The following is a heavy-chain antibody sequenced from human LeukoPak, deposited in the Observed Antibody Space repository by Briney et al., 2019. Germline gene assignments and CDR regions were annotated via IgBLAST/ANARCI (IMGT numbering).Heavy chain of an antibody. V-gene: IGHV3-23*01. Sequence: PGGSLRLSCAASGFTFSSFAMSWVRQAPGKGLEWVSGISGSGGSTYYADSVKGRFAISRDNSMNTLYLQMNSLRAEDTAVYYCARDMSMYYFDSSGYYRSDYWGQGTLGTVSS. J-gene: IGHJ4*02. D-gene: IGHD3-22*01. CDR3: ARDMSMYYFDSSGYYRSDY. CDR1: GFTFSSFA. CDR2: ISGSGGST.